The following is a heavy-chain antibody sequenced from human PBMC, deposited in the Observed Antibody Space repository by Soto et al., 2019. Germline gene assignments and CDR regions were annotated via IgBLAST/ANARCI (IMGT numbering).Heavy chain of an antibody. CDR3: AREVGAPSGWLDP. CDR2: ISASGGLK. J-gene: IGHJ5*02. V-gene: IGHV3-23*01. Sequence: VQLSESGGDLRQPGGSLRLSCAASGFTFTNHAMTWVRQTPGKGLEWVSGISASGGLKYYADSVQGRFTVSRDNSKNILYLQMDNLRDEDTALYYCAREVGAPSGWLDPWGQGTQVTVSS. CDR1: GFTFTNHA. D-gene: IGHD1-26*01.